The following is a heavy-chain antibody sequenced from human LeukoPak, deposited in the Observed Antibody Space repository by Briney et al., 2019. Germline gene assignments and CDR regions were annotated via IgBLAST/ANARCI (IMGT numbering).Heavy chain of an antibody. CDR2: IKSDGTGT. CDR3: ARGRPHGNDY. Sequence: GGSLRLSCAASGFTFNNYWMHWFRQTPGKGLVWVSRIKSDGTGTTYADSVKGRFTISRDNAKNTLYLQMNSLRVEDTAVYYCARGRPHGNDYWGQGTLVTVSS. J-gene: IGHJ4*02. V-gene: IGHV3-74*01. D-gene: IGHD4-23*01. CDR1: GFTFNNYW.